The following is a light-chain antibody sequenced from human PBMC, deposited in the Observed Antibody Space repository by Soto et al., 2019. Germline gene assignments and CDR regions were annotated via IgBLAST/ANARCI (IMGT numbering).Light chain of an antibody. Sequence: LTQPPSASGTPGQRVTISCSGSSSNIGSNYVYWYQQLPGTAPKLLIYRNNQRPSGVPDRFSGSKSGTSASLAISGLRSEDEADYYCAAWDDSLSYVVFGGGTQLTVL. CDR3: AAWDDSLSYVV. V-gene: IGLV1-47*01. J-gene: IGLJ2*01. CDR1: SSNIGSNY. CDR2: RNN.